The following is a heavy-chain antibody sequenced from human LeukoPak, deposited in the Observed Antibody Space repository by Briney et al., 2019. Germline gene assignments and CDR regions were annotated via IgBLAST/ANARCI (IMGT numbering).Heavy chain of an antibody. CDR3: ARVCRIAAAGTGVRWFDP. CDR2: ISAYNGNT. CDR1: GGTFSNYA. V-gene: IGHV1-18*01. Sequence: GASVKASCKASGGTFSNYAISWVRQAPGQGLEWMGWISAYNGNTNYAQKLQGRVTMTTDTSTSTAYMELRSLRSDDTAVYYCARVCRIAAAGTGVRWFDPWGQGTLVTVSS. D-gene: IGHD6-13*01. J-gene: IGHJ5*02.